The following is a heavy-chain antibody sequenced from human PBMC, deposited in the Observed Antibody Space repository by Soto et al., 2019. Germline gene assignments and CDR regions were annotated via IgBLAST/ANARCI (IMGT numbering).Heavy chain of an antibody. D-gene: IGHD3-3*01. J-gene: IGHJ6*02. CDR1: GGSISSSNW. CDR2: IYHSGST. V-gene: IGHV4-4*02. Sequence: SETLSLTCAVSGGSISSSNWWSWVRQPPGKGLEWIGEIYHSGSTNDNPSLKSRVTISVDKSKNQFSLKLSSVTAAETAVYYCASLKVESRGLGSYYYYGPDVWGQGTPVPVS. CDR3: ASLKVESRGLGSYYYYGPDV.